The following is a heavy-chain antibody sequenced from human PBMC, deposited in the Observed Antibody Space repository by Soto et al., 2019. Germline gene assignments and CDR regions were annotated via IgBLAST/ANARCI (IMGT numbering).Heavy chain of an antibody. CDR2: IYHSGST. D-gene: IGHD6-13*01. V-gene: IGHV4-4*02. Sequence: SETLSLTCAFSGCSISSSNWWIWVRQPPGKGLEWIGEIYHSGSTNYNPSLKSRVTISVDKSKNQFSLKLSSVTAADTAVYYCARAAMGGSSWPFDYWGQGTLVTVSS. CDR3: ARAAMGGSSWPFDY. J-gene: IGHJ4*02. CDR1: GCSISSSNW.